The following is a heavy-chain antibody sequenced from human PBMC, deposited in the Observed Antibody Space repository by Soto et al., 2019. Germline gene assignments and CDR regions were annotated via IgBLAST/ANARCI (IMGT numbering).Heavy chain of an antibody. CDR1: GGTFSSYA. J-gene: IGHJ3*02. Sequence: ASVKVSCKASGGTFSSYAISWVRQAPGQGLEWMGGIIPIFGTANYAQKFQGRVTITADESTSTAYMELSSLRSEDTAVYYCARIGGSSPFDAFDIWGQGTMVTVSS. D-gene: IGHD1-26*01. V-gene: IGHV1-69*13. CDR2: IIPIFGTA. CDR3: ARIGGSSPFDAFDI.